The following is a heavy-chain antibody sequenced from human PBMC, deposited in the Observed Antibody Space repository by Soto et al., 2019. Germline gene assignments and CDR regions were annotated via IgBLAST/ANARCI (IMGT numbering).Heavy chain of an antibody. CDR1: GFTFSSYA. J-gene: IGHJ1*01. CDR2: ISYDGSNK. V-gene: IGHV3-30-3*01. D-gene: IGHD6-13*01. Sequence: GGSLRLSCAASGFTFSSYAMHWVRQAPGKGLEWVAVISYDGSNKYYADSVKGRFTISRDNSKNTLYLQMNSLRAEDTAVYYCAKDRGLIEADGPPDYFQHWGQGTLVTVSS. CDR3: AKDRGLIEADGPPDYFQH.